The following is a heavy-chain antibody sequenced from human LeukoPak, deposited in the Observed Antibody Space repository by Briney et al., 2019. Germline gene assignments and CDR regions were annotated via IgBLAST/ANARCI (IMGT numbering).Heavy chain of an antibody. CDR2: IYYSGST. V-gene: IGHV4-39*01. D-gene: IGHD3-9*01. Sequence: SETLSLTCTVSGGSISSSSYFWGWIRQPPGKGLEWIGSIYYSGSTYYNPSLKSRVTISVDTSKNQFSLKLSSVTAADTAVYYCVRSTGYPQPFDYWGQGTLVTVSS. CDR1: GGSISSSSYF. CDR3: VRSTGYPQPFDY. J-gene: IGHJ4*02.